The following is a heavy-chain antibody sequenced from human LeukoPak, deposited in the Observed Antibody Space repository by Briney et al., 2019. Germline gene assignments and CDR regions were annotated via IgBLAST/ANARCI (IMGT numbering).Heavy chain of an antibody. CDR3: AKDLVVGALDY. CDR2: ISGSGGST. J-gene: IGHJ4*02. Sequence: PGGSLRLSCAGSGFTFSSYAMSWVRQAPGKGLEWVSSISGSGGSTYYADSVKGRFTISRDNSRNMLFLQMNSLRADDTAVYYCAKDLVVGALDYWGQGTLVTVSS. CDR1: GFTFSSYA. D-gene: IGHD1-26*01. V-gene: IGHV3-23*01.